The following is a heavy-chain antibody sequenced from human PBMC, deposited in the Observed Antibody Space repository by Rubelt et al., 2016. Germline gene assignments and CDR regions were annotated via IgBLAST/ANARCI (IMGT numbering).Heavy chain of an antibody. D-gene: IGHD5-18*01. CDR2: IDWDVDK. CDR1: GFSLSTSGMC. J-gene: IGHJ4*02. CDR3: ALCRSYGVEFDY. V-gene: IGHV2-70*01. Sequence: QVTLRESGPALVKPTQTLTLTCTFPGFSLSTSGMCVSWIRQPPGKALEWLALIDWDVDKYSSTSLKTRLTISKDPPKNLAVLTMTTMDPVDTAAYYCALCRSYGVEFDYWGQGTLVTVSS.